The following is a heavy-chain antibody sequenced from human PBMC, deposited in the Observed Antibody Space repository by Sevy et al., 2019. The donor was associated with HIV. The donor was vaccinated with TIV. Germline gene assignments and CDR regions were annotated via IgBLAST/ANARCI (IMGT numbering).Heavy chain of an antibody. CDR2: IRQDGSEK. V-gene: IGHV3-7*01. J-gene: IGHJ6*02. D-gene: IGHD3-10*01. CDR1: GFTFRNFW. Sequence: GSLRLSCAVSGFTFRNFWMSWVRQAPGKGLEWVANIRQDGSEKYHVDSVRGLFTISRDNAKNSLFLQLNSLRADDTAIYYCAKSYFGSGTSYGMDLWGRGTTVTVSS. CDR3: AKSYFGSGTSYGMDL.